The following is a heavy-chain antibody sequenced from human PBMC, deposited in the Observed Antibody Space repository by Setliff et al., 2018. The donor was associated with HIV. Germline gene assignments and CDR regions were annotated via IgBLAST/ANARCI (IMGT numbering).Heavy chain of an antibody. D-gene: IGHD4-17*01. J-gene: IGHJ4*02. CDR3: ARSHDYGDDRRLDY. CDR2: ISFDGSHK. V-gene: IGHV3-30*04. Sequence: GGSLRLSCGALGFAFSDCSMFWARQAPGKGLEGVAVISFDGSHKYYADSLKGRFTISRDNSINTIYLQMNSLRTEDTAVYYCARSHDYGDDRRLDYCGQGTLVTVSS. CDR1: GFAFSDCS.